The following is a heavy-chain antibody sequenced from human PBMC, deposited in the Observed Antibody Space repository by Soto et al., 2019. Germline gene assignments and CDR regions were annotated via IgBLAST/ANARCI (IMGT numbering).Heavy chain of an antibody. V-gene: IGHV3-33*01. D-gene: IGHD5-18*01. J-gene: IGHJ6*02. CDR1: GFTFSSYG. CDR3: ARDALHLQLAQYYYYYGMDV. CDR2: IWYDGSNK. Sequence: PPGGSLRLSCAASGFTFSSYGMHWVRQAPGKGLDCVAVIWYDGSNKYYADSVKGRFTISRDNSKNTLYLQMNSLRAEDTAVYYCARDALHLQLAQYYYYYGMDVWGQGTTVTVSS.